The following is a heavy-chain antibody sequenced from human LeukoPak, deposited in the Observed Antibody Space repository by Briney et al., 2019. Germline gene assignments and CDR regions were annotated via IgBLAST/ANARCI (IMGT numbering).Heavy chain of an antibody. J-gene: IGHJ4*02. D-gene: IGHD3-3*01. CDR2: ISYDGSNK. CDR3: ARAEDYDFLSGYYY. Sequence: GRSLRLSCAASGFTFSSYAMHWVRQAPGKGLEWVAVISYDGSNKYYADSVKGRFTISRDNSKNTLYLQTNSLRAEDTAVYYCARAEDYDFLSGYYYWGQGTLVTVSS. V-gene: IGHV3-30-3*01. CDR1: GFTFSSYA.